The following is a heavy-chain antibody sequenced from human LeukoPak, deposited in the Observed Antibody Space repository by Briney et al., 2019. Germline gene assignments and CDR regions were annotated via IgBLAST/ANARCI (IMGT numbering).Heavy chain of an antibody. D-gene: IGHD6-13*01. V-gene: IGHV1-2*02. CDR1: GYTFTGYY. CDR2: INPNSGGT. CDR3: ARGPGGSSSWYIFGNY. Sequence: ASVKVSCKASGYTFTGYYMHWVRQAPGQGLEWMGWINPNSGGTNYAQKFQGRVTMTRDTSISTAYMELSRLRSDDTAVYYCARGPGGSSSWYIFGNYWGQGTLVTVS. J-gene: IGHJ4*02.